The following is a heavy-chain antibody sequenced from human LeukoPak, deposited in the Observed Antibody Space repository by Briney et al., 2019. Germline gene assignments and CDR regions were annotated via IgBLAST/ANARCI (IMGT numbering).Heavy chain of an antibody. V-gene: IGHV3-48*01. J-gene: IGHJ4*02. D-gene: IGHD4-11*01. CDR3: ARATVTQTYYFDY. Sequence: GGSLRLSCAASGFTFSSYSMNWIRQAPGKGLEWVSYISSSSTIDYADSVKGRFTISRDNAKNSLYLQMNSLRAEDTAVYYCARATVTQTYYFDYWGQGTLVTVSS. CDR2: ISSSSTI. CDR1: GFTFSSYS.